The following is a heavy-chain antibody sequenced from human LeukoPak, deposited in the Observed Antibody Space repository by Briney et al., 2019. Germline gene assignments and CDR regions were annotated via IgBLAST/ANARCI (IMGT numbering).Heavy chain of an antibody. Sequence: GASVKVSCKASGFTFSNYYMHWVRQAPGQGLEWMGWINPNSGGTNYAQKFQGRVTMTRDTSISTAYMELSRLRSDDTAVYYCARAPLGRDVVVVAVYWGQGTLVTVSS. V-gene: IGHV1-2*02. CDR2: INPNSGGT. D-gene: IGHD2-15*01. J-gene: IGHJ4*02. CDR1: GFTFSNYY. CDR3: ARAPLGRDVVVVAVY.